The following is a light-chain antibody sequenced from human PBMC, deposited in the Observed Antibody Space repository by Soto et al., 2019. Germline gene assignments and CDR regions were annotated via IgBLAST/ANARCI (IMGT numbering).Light chain of an antibody. CDR3: SSYTSSSTYV. J-gene: IGLJ1*01. Sequence: QSALTQPASVSGSPGQSITISCTGTSSDVGGYNDVSWYQQHPGKAPKLMIYDVSNRPSGVSNRFSGSNSGNTASLTISGLQAEDAADYYCSSYTSSSTYVFGTGTKLTVL. CDR1: SSDVGGYND. CDR2: DVS. V-gene: IGLV2-14*01.